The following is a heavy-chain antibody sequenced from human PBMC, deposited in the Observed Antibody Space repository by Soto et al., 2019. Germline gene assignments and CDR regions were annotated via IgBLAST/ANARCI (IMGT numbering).Heavy chain of an antibody. D-gene: IGHD3-16*02. CDR3: ARASHYDYVWGSYLFDP. Sequence: SETLSLTCAVYGGSFSGYYWSWIRQPPGKGLEWIGEINHSGSTNYNPSLKSRVTISVDTSKNQFSLKLSSVTAADTAVYYCARASHYDYVWGSYLFDPWGQGTLVTVSS. CDR1: GGSFSGYY. V-gene: IGHV4-34*01. J-gene: IGHJ5*02. CDR2: INHSGST.